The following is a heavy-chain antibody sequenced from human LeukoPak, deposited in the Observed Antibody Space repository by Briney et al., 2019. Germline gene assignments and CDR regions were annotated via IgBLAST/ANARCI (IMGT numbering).Heavy chain of an antibody. CDR2: INHSGRT. J-gene: IGHJ4*02. D-gene: IGHD6-19*01. V-gene: IGHV4-34*01. Sequence: PSETLSLTCAVYGGSFSGYYWSSIRQPPGKGLKWIGEINHSGRTNYNPSLKSRVTISVDTSKNQFSLKLSSVTAADTAVYYCARTGERGSGWAIRRSNPHRKYFDYWGQGTLVTVSS. CDR1: GGSFSGYY. CDR3: ARTGERGSGWAIRRSNPHRKYFDY.